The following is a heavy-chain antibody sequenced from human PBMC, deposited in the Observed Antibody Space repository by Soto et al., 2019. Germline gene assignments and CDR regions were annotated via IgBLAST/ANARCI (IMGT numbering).Heavy chain of an antibody. CDR3: ARGDYRWNHEY. J-gene: IGHJ1*01. CDR1: GFPLEKYG. V-gene: IGHV3-21*01. D-gene: IGHD1-1*01. CDR2: ISFSGDYI. Sequence: GRSLRLSCTVSGFPLEKYGMNWVRQAPGKGLEWVSSISFSGDYIYYADSVKGRFTISRDNARNSLYLQMNRRGVDDTALYFCARGDYRWNHEYWGRGTQDT.